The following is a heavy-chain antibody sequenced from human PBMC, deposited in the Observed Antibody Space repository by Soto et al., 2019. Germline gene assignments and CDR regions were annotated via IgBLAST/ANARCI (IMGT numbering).Heavy chain of an antibody. CDR2: ISDDGRNK. Sequence: GGSLRLSCAVSGFSFSNYGMHWVRQAPGKGLEWVAVISDDGRNKYYADSVKGRFTISRDNSKNTLYLQMNSLRPEDTAVYYCEGGLYYFDYWGQGTLVTVSS. V-gene: IGHV3-30*03. D-gene: IGHD5-12*01. CDR3: EGGLYYFDY. CDR1: GFSFSNYG. J-gene: IGHJ4*02.